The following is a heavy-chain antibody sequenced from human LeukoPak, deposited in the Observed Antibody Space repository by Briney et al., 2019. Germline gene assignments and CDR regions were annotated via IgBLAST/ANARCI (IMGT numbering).Heavy chain of an antibody. CDR3: AKDPLRGTWISEGAEDDY. Sequence: GGSLRLSCAASGFTFSSYEMNWVRQAPGKGLEWVSYISSSNTIYYADSVKGRFTISRDNAKNSLYLQMNSLRAEDTAVYYCAKDPLRGTWISEGAEDDYWGQGTLVTVSS. D-gene: IGHD5-12*01. CDR2: ISSSNTI. CDR1: GFTFSSYE. V-gene: IGHV3-48*03. J-gene: IGHJ4*02.